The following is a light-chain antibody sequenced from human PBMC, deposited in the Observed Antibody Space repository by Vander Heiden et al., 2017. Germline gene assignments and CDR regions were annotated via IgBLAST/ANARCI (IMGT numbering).Light chain of an antibody. CDR3: QSADSSGTYV. J-gene: IGLJ1*01. CDR1: AFPKQY. Sequence: SDELKQPPAVPVSPGQTARITCSGDAFPKQYAYWYQQKPGEAPVLVIYTDSERPSGIPERFSGSSSGTTVTLTISGVQAEDEADYYCQSADSSGTYVFGTGTKVTVL. V-gene: IGLV3-25*03. CDR2: TDS.